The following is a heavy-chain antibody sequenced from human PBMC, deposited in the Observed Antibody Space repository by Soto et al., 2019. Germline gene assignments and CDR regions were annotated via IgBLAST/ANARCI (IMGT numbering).Heavy chain of an antibody. CDR2: ISWNSGSI. CDR3: EKDMNYGSGGSKSF. D-gene: IGHD3-10*01. V-gene: IGHV3-9*01. CDR1: GFTFDDYA. Sequence: GGSPRLSCAASGFTFDDYAMHWVRQAPGKGLEWVSGISWNSGSIGYADSVKGRFTISRDNAKNSLYLQMNSLRAEDTALYYCEKDMNYGSGGSKSFWAQGTLVTVSS. J-gene: IGHJ4*02.